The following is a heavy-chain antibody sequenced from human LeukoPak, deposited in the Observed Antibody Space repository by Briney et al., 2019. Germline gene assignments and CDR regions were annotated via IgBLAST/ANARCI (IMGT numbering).Heavy chain of an antibody. J-gene: IGHJ4*02. CDR3: ARRSTFDWSFLGVKGSNNDY. CDR1: GGPYNGYY. Sequence: SEPLSLTCAVYGGPYNGYYWSWIPHPPGKGLEWIGEINHSGSTNYNPSLKSRVTISVDTSKNQFSMKLSSVTAADTAVYYCARRSTFDWSFLGVKGSNNDYWGQGTLVTVSS. V-gene: IGHV4-34*01. CDR2: INHSGST. D-gene: IGHD3-9*01.